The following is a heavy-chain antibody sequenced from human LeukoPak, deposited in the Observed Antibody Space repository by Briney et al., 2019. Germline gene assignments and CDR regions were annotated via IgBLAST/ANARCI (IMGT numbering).Heavy chain of an antibody. CDR1: GFTFSSSA. V-gene: IGHV3-23*01. Sequence: GGSLRLSCAASGFTFSSSAMTWVRQAPGKGLEWVSGIGGGGTGTHYADSMKGRFTISRDNAKNSLYLQMNSLRAEDTAVYYCARDPPHGMDVWGQGTTVTVSS. J-gene: IGHJ6*02. CDR3: ARDPPHGMDV. CDR2: IGGGGTGT.